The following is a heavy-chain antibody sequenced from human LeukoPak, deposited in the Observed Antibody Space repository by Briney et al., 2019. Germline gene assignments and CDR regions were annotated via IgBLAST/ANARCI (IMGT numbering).Heavy chain of an antibody. CDR1: GGSISSGGYY. CDR3: ARVWAAAGTFYFDY. J-gene: IGHJ4*02. Sequence: SQTLSLTCTVSGGSISSGGYYWSWIRQHPGKGLEWIGYIYYSGSTYYNPSLKSRVTISVDTSKNQFSLKLTSVTAADTAVYYCARVWAAAGTFYFDYWGQGTLVTVSS. CDR2: IYYSGST. V-gene: IGHV4-31*03. D-gene: IGHD6-13*01.